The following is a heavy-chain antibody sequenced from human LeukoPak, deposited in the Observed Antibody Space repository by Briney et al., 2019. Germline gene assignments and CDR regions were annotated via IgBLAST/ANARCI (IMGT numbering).Heavy chain of an antibody. CDR2: IWYDGSNK. J-gene: IGHJ3*02. Sequence: GGSLRLSCSASGFTFSSHGIHWVRQAPGKGLEWVAFIWYDGSNKYYADSVKGRFTISRDNSKNTLYLQMNGLRAEDTAVYYCASGRYCSGGSCYDAFDIWGQGTMVTVSS. CDR3: ASGRYCSGGSCYDAFDI. D-gene: IGHD2-15*01. V-gene: IGHV3-33*08. CDR1: GFTFSSHG.